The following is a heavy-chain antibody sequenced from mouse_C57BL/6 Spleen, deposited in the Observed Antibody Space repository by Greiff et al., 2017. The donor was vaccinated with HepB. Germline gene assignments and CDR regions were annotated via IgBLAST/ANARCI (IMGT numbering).Heavy chain of an antibody. CDR1: GYAFSSSW. V-gene: IGHV1-82*01. Sequence: QVQLQQSGPELVKPGASVKISCKASGYAFSSSWMNWVKQRPGKGLEWIGRIYPGDGDTNYNGKFKGKATLTADKSSSTAYMQLSSLTSEDSAVYFCASVHRYYAMDYWGQGTSVTVSS. CDR2: IYPGDGDT. CDR3: ASVHRYYAMDY. J-gene: IGHJ4*01.